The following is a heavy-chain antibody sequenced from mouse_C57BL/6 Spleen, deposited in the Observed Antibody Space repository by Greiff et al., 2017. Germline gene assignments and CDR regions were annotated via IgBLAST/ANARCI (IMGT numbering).Heavy chain of an antibody. Sequence: VQLQQSGAELVKPGASVKISCKASGYAFSSYWMNWVKQRPGKGLEWIGQIYPGDGDTNYNGKFKGKATLTADKSSSTAYMQLSSLTSEDSAVYFCAVISRLYAMDYWGQGTSVTVSS. J-gene: IGHJ4*01. CDR1: GYAFSSYW. V-gene: IGHV1-80*01. CDR2: IYPGDGDT. CDR3: AVISRLYAMDY.